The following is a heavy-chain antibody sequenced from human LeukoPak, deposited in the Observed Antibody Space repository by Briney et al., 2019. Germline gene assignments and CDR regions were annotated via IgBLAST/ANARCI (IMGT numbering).Heavy chain of an antibody. J-gene: IGHJ4*02. Sequence: PSETLSLTCTVSGGSISSGSYYWSWIRQPAGKGLEWIGRIYTSGSTNYNPSLKSRVTISVDTSKNQFSLKLSSVTAADTAVYYCASGEYYSIDYWGQGTLVTVSS. CDR2: IYTSGST. CDR1: GGSISSGSYY. CDR3: ASGEYYSIDY. D-gene: IGHD4-11*01. V-gene: IGHV4-61*02.